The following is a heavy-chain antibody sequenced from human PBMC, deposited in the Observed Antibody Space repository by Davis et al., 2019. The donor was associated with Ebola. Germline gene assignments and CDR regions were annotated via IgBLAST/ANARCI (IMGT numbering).Heavy chain of an antibody. J-gene: IGHJ4*02. Sequence: SETLSLTCTVSGGSVSNHYWSWIRQPPGKGLEWIGYIYYSGSTNYNPSLKSRVTISVDTSKNQFSLKLSSVTAADTAVYYCAGGGYGTSCDYWGQGTLVTVSS. V-gene: IGHV4-59*08. CDR1: GGSVSNHY. CDR2: IYYSGST. CDR3: AGGGYGTSCDY. D-gene: IGHD5-12*01.